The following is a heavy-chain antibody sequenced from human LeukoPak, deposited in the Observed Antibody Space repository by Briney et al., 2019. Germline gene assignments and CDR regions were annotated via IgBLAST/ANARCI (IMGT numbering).Heavy chain of an antibody. J-gene: IGHJ5*02. CDR3: ARVAQYYDFWSGYLGRFDP. D-gene: IGHD3-3*01. CDR2: IYYSGST. Sequence: SETLSLTCTVSGGSISSYYWSWIRQPPGKGLEWIGYIYYSGSTNYNPSLESRVTISVDTSENQFSLKLSSVTAADTAVYYCARVAQYYDFWSGYLGRFDPWGQGTLVTVSS. CDR1: GGSISSYY. V-gene: IGHV4-59*01.